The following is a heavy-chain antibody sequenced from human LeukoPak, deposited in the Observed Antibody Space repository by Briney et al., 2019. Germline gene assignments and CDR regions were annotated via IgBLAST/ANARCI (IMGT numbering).Heavy chain of an antibody. CDR2: ISAYNGNT. V-gene: IGHV1-18*01. J-gene: IGHJ4*02. CDR3: ARGSGITMIFVY. Sequence: GALVKVSCKASGGTFSSYAISWVRQAPGQGLEWMGWISAYNGNTNYAQKLRGRVTMTTDTSTSTAYMELRSLRSDDTAVYYCARGSGITMIFVYWGQGTLVTVSS. D-gene: IGHD3-22*01. CDR1: GGTFSSYA.